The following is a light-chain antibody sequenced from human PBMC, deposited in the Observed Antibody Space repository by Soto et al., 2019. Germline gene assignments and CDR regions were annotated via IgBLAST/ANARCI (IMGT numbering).Light chain of an antibody. J-gene: IGKJ3*01. CDR1: QSVSSN. CDR2: AAS. Sequence: EIMMTQSPVTLSVSPGEGVTLSCRASQSVSSNLAWYQQKPGQAPRLLIYAASSRAAGIPDRFSGSGSGTDFTLTISRLEPEDFAVYYCQQYGSSLFTFGPGTKVDI. V-gene: IGKV3-20*01. CDR3: QQYGSSLFT.